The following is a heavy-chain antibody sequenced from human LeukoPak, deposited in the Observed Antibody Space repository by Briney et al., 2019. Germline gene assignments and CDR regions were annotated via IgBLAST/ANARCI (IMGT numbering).Heavy chain of an antibody. CDR1: GFTFSSYA. CDR2: ISSSSSTI. D-gene: IGHD3-10*01. CDR3: ARLLITMVRGVILYDY. J-gene: IGHJ4*02. V-gene: IGHV3-48*04. Sequence: GGSLRLSCAASGFTFSSYAMSWVRQAPGKGLEWVSYISSSSSTIYYADSVKGRFTISRDNAKNSLYLQMNSLRAEDTAVYYCARLLITMVRGVILYDYWGQGTLVTVSS.